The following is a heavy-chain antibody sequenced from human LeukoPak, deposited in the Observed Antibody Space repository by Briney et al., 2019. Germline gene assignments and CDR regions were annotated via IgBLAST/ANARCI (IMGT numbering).Heavy chain of an antibody. CDR2: ICYSGST. CDR1: GGSISSYY. D-gene: IGHD4-17*01. CDR3: ARAYGDSHYYYYGMDV. J-gene: IGHJ6*02. Sequence: PSETLSLTCTVSGGSISSYYWSWIRQPPGKGLEWIGYICYSGSTNYNPSLKSRVTISVDTSKNQFSLKLSSVTAADTAVYYCARAYGDSHYYYYGMDVWGQGTTVTVSS. V-gene: IGHV4-59*01.